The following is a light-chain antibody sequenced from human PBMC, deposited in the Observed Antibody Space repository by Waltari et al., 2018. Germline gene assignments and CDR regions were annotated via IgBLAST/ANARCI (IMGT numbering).Light chain of an antibody. Sequence: EIVLTQSPGTVSLSPGERATLSCRASQNVDNYVAWYQQRPGQTPKPPIYDASSRATGVPARFSGSGSGTDFTLTISGLEPEDFAVYYCQQRSSLLPVTFGGGTKVEIK. CDR1: QNVDNY. CDR3: QQRSSLLPVT. CDR2: DAS. J-gene: IGKJ4*01. V-gene: IGKV3-11*01.